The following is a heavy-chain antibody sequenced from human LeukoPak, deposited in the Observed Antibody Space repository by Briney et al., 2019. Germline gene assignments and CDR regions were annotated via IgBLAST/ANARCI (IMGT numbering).Heavy chain of an antibody. D-gene: IGHD5-18*01. V-gene: IGHV3-11*01. J-gene: IGHJ4*02. CDR3: ARGGGYSFGPTELDF. Sequence: GGSLRLSCAASGFSFTGYYMSWIRQAPGKGLEWVSYITSSGSSKNYADSVKGRFTISRDNAKNSVYLQMSGLRAEDTAVYYCARGGGYSFGPTELDFWGQGTLVTVSS. CDR2: ITSSGSSK. CDR1: GFSFTGYY.